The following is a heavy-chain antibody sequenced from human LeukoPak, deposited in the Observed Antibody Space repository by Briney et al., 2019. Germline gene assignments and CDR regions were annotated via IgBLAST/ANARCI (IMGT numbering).Heavy chain of an antibody. D-gene: IGHD2-15*01. J-gene: IGHJ2*01. CDR3: ARDSLCSGGSCYYWYFDL. Sequence: PSETLSLTCTVSGGSISSYYWSWIRQPAGKGLEWIGRIYTSRSTNYNPSLKSRVTMSVDTSKNQFSLKLSSVTAADTAVYYCARDSLCSGGSCYYWYFDLWGRGTLVTVSS. V-gene: IGHV4-4*07. CDR2: IYTSRST. CDR1: GGSISSYY.